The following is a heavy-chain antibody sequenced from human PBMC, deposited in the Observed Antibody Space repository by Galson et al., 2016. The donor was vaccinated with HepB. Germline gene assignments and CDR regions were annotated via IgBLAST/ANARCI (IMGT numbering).Heavy chain of an antibody. D-gene: IGHD5-18*01. CDR1: GGPLSGHY. J-gene: IGHJ4*02. CDR2: ISHSGIT. V-gene: IGHV4-34*01. Sequence: LSLTCAVYGGPLSGHYCHWIRQPPGMGLEWIGEISHSGITKYNPSLKSRVTISVDTSKNQFSLKLSSVTAADTAVYYCARGRGHSYGLRSFDYWGLGTLVTVSA. CDR3: ARGRGHSYGLRSFDY.